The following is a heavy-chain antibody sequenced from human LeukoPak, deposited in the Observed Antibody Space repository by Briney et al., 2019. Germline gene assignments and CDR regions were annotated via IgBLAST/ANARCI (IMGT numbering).Heavy chain of an antibody. CDR2: IYYGGST. CDR3: ARVRDGYNPVI. D-gene: IGHD5-24*01. J-gene: IGHJ3*02. Sequence: PSQTLSLTCAVSGGSISSGGYSWSWIRQPPGKGLEWIGYIYYGGSTNYNPSLKSRVTISVDTSKNQFSLKLSSVTAADTAVYYCARVRDGYNPVIWGQGTMVTVSS. CDR1: GGSISSGGYS. V-gene: IGHV4-61*08.